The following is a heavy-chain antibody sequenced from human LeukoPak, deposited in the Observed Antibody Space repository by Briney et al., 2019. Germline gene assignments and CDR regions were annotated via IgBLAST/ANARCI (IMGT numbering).Heavy chain of an antibody. CDR2: TSSSSSTI. V-gene: IGHV3-48*04. CDR1: GFTFSGYD. D-gene: IGHD3/OR15-3a*01. Sequence: GGSLRLSCAASGFTFSGYDMSWVRQAPGKGLEWVSYTSSSSSTIYYADSVKSRFTISRDNAKNSLYLQMNSLRAEDTAVYYCARDGPQSRGYMDVWGKGTTVTVSS. J-gene: IGHJ6*03. CDR3: ARDGPQSRGYMDV.